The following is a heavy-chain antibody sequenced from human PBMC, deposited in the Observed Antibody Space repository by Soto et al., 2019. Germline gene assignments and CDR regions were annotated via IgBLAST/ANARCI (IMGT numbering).Heavy chain of an antibody. J-gene: IGHJ5*02. Sequence: ASETLSLTCAVYGGSFSGYYWSWIRQPPGKGLEWIGEINHSGSTNYNPSLKSRVTISVDTSKNQFSLKLSSLRSDDTAIYYCARMATSGTLNWFDPWGQGTLVTVSS. CDR1: GGSFSGYY. V-gene: IGHV4-34*01. CDR3: ARMATSGTLNWFDP. CDR2: INHSGST.